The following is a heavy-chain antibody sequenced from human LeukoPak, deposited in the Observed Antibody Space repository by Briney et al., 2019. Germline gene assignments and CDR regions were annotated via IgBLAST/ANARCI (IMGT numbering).Heavy chain of an antibody. CDR2: IIAIFGTA. CDR3: GGGRYSSSWYQY. Sequence: SVKVSCKASGCTFSSYAISWVRQAPGQGLEWMGGIIAIFGTANYSQKFQGRVTITADESTSTVYMELSSPRCEDTGVYYCGGGRYSSSWYQYWGQGTLVTVSS. V-gene: IGHV1-69*13. CDR1: GCTFSSYA. D-gene: IGHD6-13*01. J-gene: IGHJ4*02.